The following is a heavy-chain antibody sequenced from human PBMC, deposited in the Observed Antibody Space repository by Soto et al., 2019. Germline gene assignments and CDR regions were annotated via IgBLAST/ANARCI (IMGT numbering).Heavy chain of an antibody. D-gene: IGHD3-3*01. CDR2: ISYDGSNK. Sequence: AGGSLRLSCAASGFTFSSYGMHWVRQAPGKGLEWVAVISYDGSNKYYADSVKGRFTISRDNSKNTLYLQMNSLRAEDTAVYYCAKEWGGLRFLEWLSPFDYWGQGTLVTSPQ. V-gene: IGHV3-30*18. CDR3: AKEWGGLRFLEWLSPFDY. CDR1: GFTFSSYG. J-gene: IGHJ4*02.